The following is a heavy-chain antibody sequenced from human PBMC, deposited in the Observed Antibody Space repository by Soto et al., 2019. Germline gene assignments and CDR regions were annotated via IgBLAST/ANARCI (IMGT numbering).Heavy chain of an antibody. J-gene: IGHJ6*02. Sequence: TLSLTCAVYGGSFSGYYWSWIRQPPGKGLEWIGEINHSGSTNYNPSLKSRVTISVDTSKNQFSLKLSSVTAADTAVYYCARVHYYDNVKGMDVWGQGTTVTAP. CDR1: GGSFSGYY. CDR3: ARVHYYDNVKGMDV. CDR2: INHSGST. D-gene: IGHD3-22*01. V-gene: IGHV4-34*01.